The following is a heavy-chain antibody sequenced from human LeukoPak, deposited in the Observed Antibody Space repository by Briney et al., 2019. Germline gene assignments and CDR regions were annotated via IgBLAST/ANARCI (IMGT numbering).Heavy chain of an antibody. V-gene: IGHV3-48*04. CDR2: ISSSSSTI. CDR3: ARDDPRAPDAFDI. Sequence: GGSLRLSCAASGFTFSSYSMNWVRQAPGKGLEWVSYISSSSSTIYYADSVKGRFTISRDNAKNSLYLQMNSLRAEDTAVYYCARDDPRAPDAFDIWGQGTMVTVSS. CDR1: GFTFSSYS. J-gene: IGHJ3*02.